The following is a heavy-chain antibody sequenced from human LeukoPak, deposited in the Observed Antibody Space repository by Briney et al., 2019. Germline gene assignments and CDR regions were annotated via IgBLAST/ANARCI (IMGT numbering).Heavy chain of an antibody. D-gene: IGHD6-13*01. CDR1: GGSFSGYY. J-gene: IGHJ4*02. CDR2: INHSGST. V-gene: IGHV4-34*01. CDR3: ARVTGGLAAAGPDY. Sequence: PSETLSLTCAVYGGSFSGYYWSWIRQPPGKGLEWIGEINHSGSTNYNPSLKSRVTMSVDTSKNQFSLKLSSVTAADTAVYYCARVTGGLAAAGPDYWGQGTLVTVSS.